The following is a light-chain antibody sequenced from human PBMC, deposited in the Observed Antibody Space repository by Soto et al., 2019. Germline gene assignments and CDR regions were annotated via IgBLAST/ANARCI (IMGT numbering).Light chain of an antibody. J-gene: IGKJ1*01. V-gene: IGKV1-27*01. CDR2: AAS. Sequence: DIQMTQSPSSLSASVGDRVTFTCRASQGISNYLAWYQQKPGKVPKLLIYAASTLQSGVPSRFSGSGAGTSFILTITSLQPEDVGTYYCQKYNKAPWIFGQGTKVEV. CDR1: QGISNY. CDR3: QKYNKAPWI.